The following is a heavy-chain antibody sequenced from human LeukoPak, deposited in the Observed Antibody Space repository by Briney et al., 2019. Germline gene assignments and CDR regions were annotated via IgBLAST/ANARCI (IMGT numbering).Heavy chain of an antibody. D-gene: IGHD2-15*01. CDR1: GYSISSGYY. CDR2: IHHTEST. V-gene: IGHV4-38-2*02. J-gene: IGHJ4*02. CDR3: ARVSADCSGGSCFAFSLGS. Sequence: PSETLSLTCTVSGYSISSGYYWGWIRQPPGKGLEWIGSIHHTESTYYNPSLKSRVTISVDTSRNQFSLKLSSVTAADTAVYYCARVSADCSGGSCFAFSLGSWGQGTLVTVSP.